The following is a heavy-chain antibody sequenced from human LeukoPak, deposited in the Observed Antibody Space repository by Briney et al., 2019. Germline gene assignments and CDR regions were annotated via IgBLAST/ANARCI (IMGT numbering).Heavy chain of an antibody. CDR2: IIPICGTA. V-gene: IGHV1-69*05. CDR3: ARDECSGGSCHNPHFDH. Sequence: AATVKVSCKASGGTFSSYGNSWGGQAPGQGLEGKGGIIPICGTAYYAQKFQSRVTITTDESTSTAYMELSSLRSEDTAVYYCARDECSGGSCHNPHFDHWGQGTLVTVSS. J-gene: IGHJ4*02. D-gene: IGHD2-15*01. CDR1: GGTFSSYG.